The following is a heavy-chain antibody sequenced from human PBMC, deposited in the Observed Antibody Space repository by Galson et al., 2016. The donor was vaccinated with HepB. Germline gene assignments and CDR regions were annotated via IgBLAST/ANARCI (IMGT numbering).Heavy chain of an antibody. CDR3: ARVRDGNNWRVQPFDL. V-gene: IGHV3-30-3*01. CDR2: ISYDGTDK. D-gene: IGHD5-24*01. Sequence: SLRLSCAASGIIFRSNDMHWVRQAPGKGLEWVAAISYDGTDKYYADSVKGRFTISRDNSKNTLFLQMNSLRAEDTAVYYCARVRDGNNWRVQPFDLWGQGTRVTVS. CDR1: GIIFRSND. J-gene: IGHJ4*02.